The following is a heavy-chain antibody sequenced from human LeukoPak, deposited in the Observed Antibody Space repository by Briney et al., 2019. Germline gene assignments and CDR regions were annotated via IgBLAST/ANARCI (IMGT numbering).Heavy chain of an antibody. V-gene: IGHV1-69*05. CDR1: GGTFNNSA. Sequence: GSSVKVSCKTSGGTFNNSAISWVRQAPGQGLEWLGGIIPLFGTAGYAQKFQGRVTITKDDSTRTVYLELTSLTSDDKAVYYCARDVQGEYGSGWFDPWGQGTLVSVSS. CDR3: ARDVQGEYGSGWFDP. CDR2: IIPLFGTA. D-gene: IGHD4-17*01. J-gene: IGHJ5*02.